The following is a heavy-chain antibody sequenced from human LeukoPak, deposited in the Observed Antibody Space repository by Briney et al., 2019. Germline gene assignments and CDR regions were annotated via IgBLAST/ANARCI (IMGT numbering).Heavy chain of an antibody. V-gene: IGHV1-18*01. CDR1: GYTFTSYG. J-gene: IGHJ4*02. CDR2: ISAYNGNT. Sequence: ASVKVSCKASGYTFTSYGISWGRQAPGQGLEWMGWISAYNGNTNYAQKLQGRATMTTDTSTSTAYMELRSLRSDDTAVYYCARDPRDGYNPGFDYWGQGTLVTVSS. CDR3: ARDPRDGYNPGFDY. D-gene: IGHD5-24*01.